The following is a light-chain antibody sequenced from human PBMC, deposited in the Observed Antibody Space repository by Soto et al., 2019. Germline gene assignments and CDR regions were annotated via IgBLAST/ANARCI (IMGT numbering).Light chain of an antibody. CDR1: QSISSW. V-gene: IGKV1-5*03. Sequence: DIQMTQSPSTLSASVGDRVTITCRASQSISSWLAWYQQKPGKAPKLLIYKASTLESGVPSNFSGSGSGTEFTPTISSLQPEDFATYYCQQYNSYSTFGQGTKVDIK. J-gene: IGKJ1*01. CDR2: KAS. CDR3: QQYNSYST.